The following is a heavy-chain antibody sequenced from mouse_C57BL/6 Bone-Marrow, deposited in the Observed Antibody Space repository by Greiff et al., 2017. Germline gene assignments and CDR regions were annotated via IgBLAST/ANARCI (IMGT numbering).Heavy chain of an antibody. CDR1: GYTFTSYD. Sequence: QVQLKQSGPELVKPGASVKLSCKASGYTFTSYDINWVKQRPGQGLEWIGCIYPRDGSTTYNEKFKGKATLTVDTSSSTAYMELHSLTSEDSAVYFCARDSSGYVNFDYWGQGTTLTVSS. CDR2: IYPRDGST. CDR3: ARDSSGYVNFDY. D-gene: IGHD3-2*02. V-gene: IGHV1-85*01. J-gene: IGHJ2*01.